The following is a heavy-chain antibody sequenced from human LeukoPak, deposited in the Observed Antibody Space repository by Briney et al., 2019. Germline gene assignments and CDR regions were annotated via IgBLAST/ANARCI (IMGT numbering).Heavy chain of an antibody. CDR2: IYHSGST. D-gene: IGHD1-1*01. Sequence: SETLSLTCTVSGGSISSSSYYWGWIRQPPGKGLEWIGSIYHSGSTYYNPSLKSRVTISVDTSKNQFSLKLRSVTAADTAVYYCAEVERRNYWGQGALVTVSS. CDR1: GGSISSSSYY. V-gene: IGHV4-39*07. CDR3: AEVERRNY. J-gene: IGHJ4*02.